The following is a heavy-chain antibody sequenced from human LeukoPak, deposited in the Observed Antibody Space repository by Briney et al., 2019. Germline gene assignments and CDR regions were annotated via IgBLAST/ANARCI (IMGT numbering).Heavy chain of an antibody. J-gene: IGHJ4*02. V-gene: IGHV4-39*07. D-gene: IGHD4-23*01. CDR1: GGSISSSSYY. CDR2: IYYSGST. Sequence: PSETLSLTCTVSGGSISSSSYYWGWIRQPPGKGLEWIGSIYYSGSTCYNPSLKSRVTISVDTSKNQFSLKLSSVTAADTAVYYCARGALTTVVTPDYWGQGTLVTVSS. CDR3: ARGALTTVVTPDY.